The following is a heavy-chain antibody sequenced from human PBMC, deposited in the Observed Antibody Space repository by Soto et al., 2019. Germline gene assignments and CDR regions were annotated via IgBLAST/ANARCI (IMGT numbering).Heavy chain of an antibody. D-gene: IGHD1-26*01. CDR1: GYTFSDYW. Sequence: EVQLVQSAAEVKKPGESLKISCKGLGYTFSDYWIGWVRQMPGKGLEWMGIIYPGDSDTRYSPSFQGQVTISADKSISTAYLQWSSLKASDTAVYYCARWVGAYYFDYWGQGILVTVSS. CDR3: ARWVGAYYFDY. J-gene: IGHJ4*02. CDR2: IYPGDSDT. V-gene: IGHV5-51*01.